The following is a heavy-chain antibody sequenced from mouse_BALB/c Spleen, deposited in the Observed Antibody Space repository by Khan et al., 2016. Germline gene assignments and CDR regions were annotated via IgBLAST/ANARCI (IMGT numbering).Heavy chain of an antibody. CDR2: INPENGDT. V-gene: IGHV1-54*02. J-gene: IGHJ4*01. CDR3: NACDYNAMDY. CDR1: GYAFTNFL. Sequence: VQLQESGAELVRPGTSVKVSCKASGYAFTNFLIEWIKERPGQGLEWIGVINPENGDTEYAPKFRGKATMTADTSSNTAYLQLSSLTSEDTAVYYCNACDYNAMDYWGQGTSVTVSS.